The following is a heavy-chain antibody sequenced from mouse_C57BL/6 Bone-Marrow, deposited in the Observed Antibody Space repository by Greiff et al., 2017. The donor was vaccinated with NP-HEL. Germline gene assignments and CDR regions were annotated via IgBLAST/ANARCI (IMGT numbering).Heavy chain of an antibody. CDR2: IDPSDSYT. D-gene: IGHD1-1*01. CDR3: ARGGGSSIYAMDY. CDR1: GYTFTSYW. J-gene: IGHJ4*01. Sequence: QVQLQQPGAELVMPGASVKLSCKASGYTFTSYWMHWVKQRPGQGLEWIGEIDPSDSYTNYNQKFQGKSTLTVDKSSSTAYMQLSSLTSEDSAVYYCARGGGSSIYAMDYWGQGTSATVSS. V-gene: IGHV1-69*01.